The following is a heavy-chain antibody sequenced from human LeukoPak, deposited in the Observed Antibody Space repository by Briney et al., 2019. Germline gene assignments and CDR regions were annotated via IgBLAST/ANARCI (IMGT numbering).Heavy chain of an antibody. CDR3: ARDLNGDSGY. J-gene: IGHJ4*02. D-gene: IGHD4-17*01. CDR1: GYMFTNYY. CDR2: INPSGGNT. Sequence: ASVKVSCKASGYMFTNYYMHWVRQAPGQGLEWMGIINPSGGNTRYTQKFQGRVTMTRDRSTSTVYMELSSLRSEDTAVYYCARDLNGDSGYWGQGTLVTVSS. V-gene: IGHV1-46*01.